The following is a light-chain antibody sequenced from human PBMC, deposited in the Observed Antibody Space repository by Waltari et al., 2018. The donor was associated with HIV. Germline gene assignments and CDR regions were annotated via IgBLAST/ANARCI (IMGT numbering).Light chain of an antibody. Sequence: ETVMTQSPATLSVSPGERATLSCRASQSVGSNLAWYQQQPGQAPRLLIYGASTRATGIPARFSGSGSGTEFTLTISSLQSEDFAVYYCQQYKQLPPYIFGQGTKLEI. CDR1: QSVGSN. CDR3: QQYKQLPPYI. CDR2: GAS. J-gene: IGKJ2*01. V-gene: IGKV3-15*01.